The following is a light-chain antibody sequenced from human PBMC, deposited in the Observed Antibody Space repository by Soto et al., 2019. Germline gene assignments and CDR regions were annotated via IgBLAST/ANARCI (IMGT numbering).Light chain of an antibody. CDR3: QQYDNLPLT. CDR2: DAS. CDR1: QAISNY. Sequence: DIQMTQSPSSLSASVGDRVTITCQASQAISNYLNWYQQKPGKAPKLLIYDASNLETGVPSRFSGSGSGTDFTFTISSLQPEDIATYYRQQYDNLPLTFGQGTRLEIK. J-gene: IGKJ5*01. V-gene: IGKV1-33*01.